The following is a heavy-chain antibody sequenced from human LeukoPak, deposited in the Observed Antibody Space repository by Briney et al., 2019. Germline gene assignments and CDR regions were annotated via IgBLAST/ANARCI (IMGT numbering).Heavy chain of an antibody. V-gene: IGHV4-34*01. CDR1: GGSFSGYY. CDR3: ARGWVYDSSDAFDI. Sequence: SETLSLTCAVYGGSFSGYYWSWIRQPPGKGLEWIGEINHSGSTNYNPSLKSRVTISVDTSKNQFSLKLSSVTAADTAVYYCARGWVYDSSDAFDIWGQGTIVTVSS. CDR2: INHSGST. D-gene: IGHD3-22*01. J-gene: IGHJ3*02.